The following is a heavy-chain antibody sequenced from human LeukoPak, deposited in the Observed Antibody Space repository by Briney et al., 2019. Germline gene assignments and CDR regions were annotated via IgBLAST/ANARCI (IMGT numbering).Heavy chain of an antibody. Sequence: GESPQISCEGSGYSFTSYWIGWLRQMPGKGLEWMGIIYPGDSDTRYSPSLQGQVTISADKSISTAYLQWSSLKASDTAMYYCARGGSGSYSNFDYWGQGTLVTVSS. D-gene: IGHD3-10*01. CDR2: IYPGDSDT. J-gene: IGHJ4*02. CDR1: GYSFTSYW. V-gene: IGHV5-51*01. CDR3: ARGGSGSYSNFDY.